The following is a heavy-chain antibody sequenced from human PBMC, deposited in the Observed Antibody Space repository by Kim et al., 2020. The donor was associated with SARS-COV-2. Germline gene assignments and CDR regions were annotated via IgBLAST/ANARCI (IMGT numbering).Heavy chain of an antibody. J-gene: IGHJ6*02. CDR2: IYSGGST. D-gene: IGHD6-13*01. CDR1: GFTVSSNY. Sequence: GGSLRLSCAASGFTVSSNYMSWVRQAPGKGLEWVSVIYSGGSTYYADSVKGRFTISRDNSKNTLYLQMNSLRAEDTAVYYCARDPSSSWYMSSNYYYGMDVWGQGTTVTVSS. CDR3: ARDPSSSWYMSSNYYYGMDV. V-gene: IGHV3-53*01.